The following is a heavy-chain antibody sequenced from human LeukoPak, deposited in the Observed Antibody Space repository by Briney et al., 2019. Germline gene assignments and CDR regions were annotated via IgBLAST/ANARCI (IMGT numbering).Heavy chain of an antibody. CDR2: ISSSSSYI. D-gene: IGHD3-10*01. Sequence: GGSLRLSCAASGFTFSSYSMKWVRQAPGKGLEWVSSISSSSSYIYYADSVKGRFTIPRHNPNNSLYLQMNSLRAEDTAVYYCARDRLLWFGEAPDYWGQGTLVTVSS. V-gene: IGHV3-21*01. CDR1: GFTFSSYS. J-gene: IGHJ4*02. CDR3: ARDRLLWFGEAPDY.